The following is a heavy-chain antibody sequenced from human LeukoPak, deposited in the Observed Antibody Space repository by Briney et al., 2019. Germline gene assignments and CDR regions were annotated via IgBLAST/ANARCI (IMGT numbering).Heavy chain of an antibody. CDR3: TTGYCSRTSCYYFDY. D-gene: IGHD2-2*01. CDR1: GFTFSNAW. J-gene: IGHJ4*02. V-gene: IGHV3-15*01. CDR2: IKSKTDGGTT. Sequence: KPGGSLRLSCAASGFTFSNAWMSWVRQAPGKGLEGVGRIKSKTDGGTTDYAAPVKGRFTTSRDDSKNTLYLQMNSLKTEDTAVYYCTTGYCSRTSCYYFDYWGQGTLVTVSS.